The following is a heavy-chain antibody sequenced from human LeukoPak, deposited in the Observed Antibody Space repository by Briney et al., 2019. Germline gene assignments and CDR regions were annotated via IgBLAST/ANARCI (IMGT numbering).Heavy chain of an antibody. CDR3: ARGLFDMNTIRPFPFDP. CDR2: IYHSGSN. J-gene: IGHJ5*02. V-gene: IGHV4-34*01. D-gene: IGHD5-24*01. CDR1: GGSFSGYY. Sequence: PSETLSLPCAVYGGSFSGYYWTWIRHPPEMGPDGIGQIYHSGSNEDNGSLKSRVTISVDTSKNQFSLKLNSVTAADTAVYYCARGLFDMNTIRPFPFDPWGQGTLVTVSS.